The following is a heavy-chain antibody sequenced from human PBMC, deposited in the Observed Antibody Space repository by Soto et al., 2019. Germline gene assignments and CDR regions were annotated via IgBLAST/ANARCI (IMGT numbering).Heavy chain of an antibody. CDR2: INPNSGGT. Sequence: ASVKVSCKASGYTFTGYYMHWVRQAPGQGLEWMGWINPNSGGTNYAQKFQGWVTMTRDTSISTAYMELSRLRSDDTAVYYCARADCSSTRCVPFDPWGQGTLVTVSS. CDR1: GYTFTGYY. J-gene: IGHJ5*02. CDR3: ARADCSSTRCVPFDP. V-gene: IGHV1-2*04. D-gene: IGHD2-2*01.